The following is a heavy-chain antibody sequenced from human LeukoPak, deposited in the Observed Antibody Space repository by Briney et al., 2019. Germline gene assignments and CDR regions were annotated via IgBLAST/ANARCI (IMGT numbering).Heavy chain of an antibody. J-gene: IGHJ5*02. V-gene: IGHV4-4*02. CDR1: GGSISSSNW. D-gene: IGHD2-15*01. CDR2: IYHSGST. Sequence: SGTLSLTCAVSGGSISSSNWWSWVRQPPGKWLEWIGEIYHSGSTNYNLSLKSRVTISVDKSKNQFSLKLSSVTAADTAVYYCASLGENNCSGGSCADNWFDPWGQGTLVTVSS. CDR3: ASLGENNCSGGSCADNWFDP.